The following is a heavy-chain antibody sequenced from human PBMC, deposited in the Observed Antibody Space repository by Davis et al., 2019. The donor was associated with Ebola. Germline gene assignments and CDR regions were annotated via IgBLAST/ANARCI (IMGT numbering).Heavy chain of an antibody. V-gene: IGHV3-23*01. CDR3: AKFRQQLVRGAVDY. D-gene: IGHD6-13*01. CDR2: ISGGGSNT. CDR1: RITFSNHA. Sequence: PGGSLRLSCAAPRITFSNHAMTWVRQAPGKGLEWVSTISGGGSNTHYADSVKGRFTISRDNSKNTLYLQMNSLRAEDTAVYYCAKFRQQLVRGAVDYWGQGTLVTVSS. J-gene: IGHJ4*02.